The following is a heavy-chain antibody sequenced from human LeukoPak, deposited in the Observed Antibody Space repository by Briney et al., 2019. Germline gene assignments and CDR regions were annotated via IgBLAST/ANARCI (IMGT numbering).Heavy chain of an antibody. Sequence: ASVKVSCKASGYTFTGYYMHWVRQAPGQGLEWMGWINPNSGGTNYAQKFQGRGTMTRDTSISTAYMELSRLRSDDTAVYYCARAYDFWSGYYTYWGQGTLVTVSS. V-gene: IGHV1-2*02. D-gene: IGHD3-3*01. J-gene: IGHJ4*02. CDR2: INPNSGGT. CDR3: ARAYDFWSGYYTY. CDR1: GYTFTGYY.